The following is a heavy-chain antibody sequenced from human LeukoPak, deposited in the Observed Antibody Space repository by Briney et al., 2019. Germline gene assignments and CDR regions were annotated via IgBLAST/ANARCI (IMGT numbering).Heavy chain of an antibody. CDR3: ARGGSYGFDY. J-gene: IGHJ4*02. V-gene: IGHV4-39*07. D-gene: IGHD5-18*01. CDR1: GGSISSTDYY. CDR2: IYFSGNT. Sequence: SETLSLTCTVSGGSISSTDYYWGWIRQPPGKGLEWIASIYFSGNTYDNPSLKSRVSLSVDTSKNQFSLKLSSVTAADTAVYYCARGGSYGFDYWGQGTLVTVSS.